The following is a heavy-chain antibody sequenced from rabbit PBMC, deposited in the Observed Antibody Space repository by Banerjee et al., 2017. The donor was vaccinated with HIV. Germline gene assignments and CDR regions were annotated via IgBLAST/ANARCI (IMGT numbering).Heavy chain of an antibody. CDR3: ARDYAGYVVYDGALDL. D-gene: IGHD7-1*01. J-gene: IGHJ4*01. Sequence: QEQLEESGGDLVKPEGSLTLTCTASGFSFNNRYVMCWVRQAPGKGLEWIACINTISGDTVYATWAKGRFTISKASWTTVTLQMTSLTAADTATYFCARDYAGYVVYDGALDLWGPGTLVTVS. V-gene: IGHV1S45*01. CDR2: INTISGDT. CDR1: GFSFNNRYV.